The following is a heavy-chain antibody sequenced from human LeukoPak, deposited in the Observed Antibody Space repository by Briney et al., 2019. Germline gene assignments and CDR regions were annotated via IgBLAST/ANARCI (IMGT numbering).Heavy chain of an antibody. CDR3: AKCSYYYDSSGYSDDAFDI. CDR2: ISYDGSNK. CDR1: GFTFSSYG. D-gene: IGHD3-22*01. J-gene: IGHJ3*02. Sequence: GGSLRLSCAASGFTFSSYGMHWVRQAPGKGLEWVAVISYDGSNKYYADSVKGRFTISRDNSKNTLYLQMNSLRAEDSAVYYCAKCSYYYDSSGYSDDAFDIWGQGTMVTVSS. V-gene: IGHV3-30*18.